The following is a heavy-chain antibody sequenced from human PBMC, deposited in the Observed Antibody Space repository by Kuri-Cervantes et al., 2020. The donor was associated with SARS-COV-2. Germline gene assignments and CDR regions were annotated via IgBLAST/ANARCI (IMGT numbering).Heavy chain of an antibody. CDR2: IYPGDSDT. CDR1: GYSFTSYW. Sequence: GGSLRLSCKGSGYSFTSYWIGWVRQMPGKGLEWMGIIYPGDSDTRYSSSFQGQVTISADKSISTAYLQWSSLKASDTAMYYCARLNSSWYPHYFDYWGQGTLVTVSS. CDR3: ARLNSSWYPHYFDY. D-gene: IGHD6-13*01. V-gene: IGHV5-51*01. J-gene: IGHJ4*02.